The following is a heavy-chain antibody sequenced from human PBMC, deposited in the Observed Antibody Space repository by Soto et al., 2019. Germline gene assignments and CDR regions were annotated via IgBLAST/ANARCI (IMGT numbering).Heavy chain of an antibody. CDR1: GYTFSGYY. V-gene: IGHV1-2*02. CDR2: INPNSGGT. CDR3: ARSLTEGYCTITGCYTRPLYGMDV. Sequence: GASVKVSCKASGYTFSGYYIHWLRQAPGQGLEWMGWINPNSGGTNYAQKFQGRVTVTRDTPTSTAYMELSRLTSDDTAVYYCARSLTEGYCTITGCYTRPLYGMDVWGPGTTVTVSS. D-gene: IGHD2-2*02. J-gene: IGHJ6*02.